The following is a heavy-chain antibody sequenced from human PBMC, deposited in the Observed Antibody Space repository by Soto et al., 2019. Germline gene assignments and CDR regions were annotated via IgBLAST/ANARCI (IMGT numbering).Heavy chain of an antibody. CDR1: GFSFAGYA. V-gene: IGHV3-23*01. Sequence: EVILSESGGGFVQPGGSLRLSCAASGFSFAGYAVAWVRQAPGKGLEWVAAVSGGGGSTYYADSVKGRFTISRDNSKHMVFLQMSNLRAWDTALYYCAKTETFNGYYNAFDYWGRGTRVTVSS. J-gene: IGHJ4*02. CDR2: VSGGGGST. CDR3: AKTETFNGYYNAFDY. D-gene: IGHD3-9*01.